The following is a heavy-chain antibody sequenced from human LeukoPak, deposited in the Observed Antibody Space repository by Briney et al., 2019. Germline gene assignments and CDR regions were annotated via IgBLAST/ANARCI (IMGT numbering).Heavy chain of an antibody. CDR1: GFTFGNFG. CDR2: IWYDGSND. D-gene: IGHD5-24*01. J-gene: IGHJ4*02. Sequence: GRSLRLSCVTSGFTFGNFGMYWVRQTPDKGLEWVAVIWYDGSNDDYADSVKGRFTISRDNSKNTLYLQMNSLRAEDTAVYYCARGAGYNYPYYFDYWGQGTLVTVSS. V-gene: IGHV3-33*01. CDR3: ARGAGYNYPYYFDY.